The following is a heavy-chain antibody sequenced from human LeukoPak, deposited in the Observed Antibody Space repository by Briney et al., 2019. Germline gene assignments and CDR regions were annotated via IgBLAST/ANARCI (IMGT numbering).Heavy chain of an antibody. CDR1: GYTFTGYY. Sequence: ASVKVSCKASGYTFTGYYMHWVRQAPGQGLEWMGIINPSGGSTSYAQKFQGRVTMTRDTSTSTVYMELSSLRSEDTAVYYCARVRGYYDSSGYSFDYWGQGTLVTVSS. CDR2: INPSGGST. CDR3: ARVRGYYDSSGYSFDY. J-gene: IGHJ4*02. D-gene: IGHD3-22*01. V-gene: IGHV1-46*01.